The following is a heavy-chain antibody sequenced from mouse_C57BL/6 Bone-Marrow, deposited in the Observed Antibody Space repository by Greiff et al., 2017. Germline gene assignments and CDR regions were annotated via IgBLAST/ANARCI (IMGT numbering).Heavy chain of an antibody. J-gene: IGHJ3*01. CDR3: ARGEYGSSFAY. Sequence: VKVVESGGGLVKPGGSLKLSCAASGFTFSDYGMHWVRQAPEKGLEWVAYISSGSSTIYYADTVKGRFTISRDNAKNTLFLQMTSLRSEDTAMYYCARGEYGSSFAYWGQGTLVTVSA. CDR1: GFTFSDYG. CDR2: ISSGSSTI. D-gene: IGHD1-1*01. V-gene: IGHV5-17*01.